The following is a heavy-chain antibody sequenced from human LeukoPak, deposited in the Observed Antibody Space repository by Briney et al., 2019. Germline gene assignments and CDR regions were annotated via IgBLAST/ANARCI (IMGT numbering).Heavy chain of an antibody. J-gene: IGHJ4*02. D-gene: IGHD2-2*02. CDR1: GFTFSSYW. CDR2: INTDGSST. Sequence: PGGSLRLSCAASGFTFSSYWMHWVRQAPGKGLVWVSRINTDGSSTSYADSVKGRFTISRDNAKNTLYLQMNSLRAEDTAVYYCARAIYCSSTSCYNFDYWGQGTLVTVSS. CDR3: ARAIYCSSTSCYNFDY. V-gene: IGHV3-74*01.